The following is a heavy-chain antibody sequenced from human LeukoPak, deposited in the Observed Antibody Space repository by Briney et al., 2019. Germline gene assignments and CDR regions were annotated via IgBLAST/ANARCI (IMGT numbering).Heavy chain of an antibody. CDR2: IYPGDSDT. CDR1: GYSFTSYW. V-gene: IGHV5-51*01. J-gene: IGHJ5*02. CDR3: ATGYSSSWYPDWFDP. Sequence: GESLKISCKGSGYSFTSYWIGWVGQMPGKGLEWMGIIYPGDSDTRYSPSFQGQVTISADKSISTAYLQWSSLKASDTAMYYCATGYSSSWYPDWFDPWGQGTLVTVSS. D-gene: IGHD6-13*01.